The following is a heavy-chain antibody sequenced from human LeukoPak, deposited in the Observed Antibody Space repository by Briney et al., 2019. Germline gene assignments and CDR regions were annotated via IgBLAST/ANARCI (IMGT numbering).Heavy chain of an antibody. CDR2: IYYSGST. CDR3: ARHGDTDYFDY. D-gene: IGHD5-18*01. J-gene: IGHJ4*02. V-gene: IGHV4-59*08. CDR1: GGSFSGYY. Sequence: PSETLSLTCAVYGGSFSGYYWSWIRQPPGKGLEWIGYIYYSGSTNYNPSLKSRVTISVDTSKNQFSLKLSSVTAADTAVYYCARHGDTDYFDYWGQGTLVTVSS.